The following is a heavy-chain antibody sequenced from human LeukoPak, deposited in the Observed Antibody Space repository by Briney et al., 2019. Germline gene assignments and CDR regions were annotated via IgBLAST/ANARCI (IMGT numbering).Heavy chain of an antibody. CDR3: ARGGGYGDYSNWFDP. D-gene: IGHD4-17*01. CDR1: GGSFSGYY. CDR2: INHSGST. V-gene: IGHV4-34*01. J-gene: IGHJ5*02. Sequence: SETLSLTCAVYGGSFSGYYWSWIRQPPGKGLEWIGEINHSGSTNCNPSLKSRVTISVDTSKNQFSLKLSSVTAADTAVYYCARGGGYGDYSNWFDPWGQGTLVTVSS.